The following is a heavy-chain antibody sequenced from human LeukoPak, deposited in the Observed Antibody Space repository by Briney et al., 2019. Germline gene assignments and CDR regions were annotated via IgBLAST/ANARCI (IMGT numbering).Heavy chain of an antibody. Sequence: SEALSLTCTVSGGSISSSSYCWGWLRQPPGNGLDWVGSIYYSGSTYYNPSLKSRVTISVDTSKNQFSMKLSSVTAADTAVYYCARHGLIATINAYFDYWGQGTLVTVSS. D-gene: IGHD5-24*01. CDR3: ARHGLIATINAYFDY. V-gene: IGHV4-39*01. J-gene: IGHJ4*02. CDR1: GGSISSSSYC. CDR2: IYYSGST.